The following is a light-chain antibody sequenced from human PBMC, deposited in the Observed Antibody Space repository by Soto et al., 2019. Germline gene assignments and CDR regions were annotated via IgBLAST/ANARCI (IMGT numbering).Light chain of an antibody. J-gene: IGKJ3*01. V-gene: IGKV1-9*01. CDR1: QGISSY. CDR2: AAS. Sequence: DIQFTQSPSFLSASVGDRVTITCRASQGISSYLAWYQQKPGKAPKRLIYAASTLQSGVPSRFSGSGSGTEFTLTISSLQPEDFETYYCQQLNSYPLFGPGTKVYIK. CDR3: QQLNSYPL.